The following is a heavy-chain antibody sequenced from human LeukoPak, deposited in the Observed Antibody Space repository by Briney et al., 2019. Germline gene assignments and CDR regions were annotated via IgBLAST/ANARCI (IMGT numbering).Heavy chain of an antibody. J-gene: IGHJ6*03. Sequence: GGSLRLSCAASGFTFSSYGMHWVRQAPGTGLEWVAFIRYDGSNKYYADSVKGRFTISRDNSKNTLYLQMNSLRAEDTAVYYCAKEGGDYGGKGYYYYYMDVWGKGTTVTVSS. CDR1: GFTFSSYG. D-gene: IGHD4-23*01. V-gene: IGHV3-30*02. CDR3: AKEGGDYGGKGYYYYYMDV. CDR2: IRYDGSNK.